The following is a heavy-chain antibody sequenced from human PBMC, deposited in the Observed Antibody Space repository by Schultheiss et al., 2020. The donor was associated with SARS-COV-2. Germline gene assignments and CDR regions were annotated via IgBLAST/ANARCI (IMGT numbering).Heavy chain of an antibody. V-gene: IGHV3-33*01. J-gene: IGHJ4*02. CDR1: GFTFSSYG. CDR3: ARDSTYCTNGVCYYFDY. CDR2: IWYDGSNK. Sequence: GGSLRLSCAASGFTFSSYGMHWVRQAPGKGLEWVAVIWYDGSNKYYADSVKGRFTISRDNSKNTLYLQMNSLRAEDTAVYYCARDSTYCTNGVCYYFDYWGQGTLVTVSS. D-gene: IGHD2-8*01.